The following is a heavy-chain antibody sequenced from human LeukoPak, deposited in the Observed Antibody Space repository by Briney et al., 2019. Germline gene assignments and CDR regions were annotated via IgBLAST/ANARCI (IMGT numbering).Heavy chain of an antibody. CDR1: GFTFYDYV. D-gene: IGHD2-2*01. CDR2: ISWNSGSI. Sequence: GGSLRLSCAASGFTFYDYVMHWVRHAPGKGREWVSGISWNSGSIGYADSVKGRFTISRDNAKNSLYLQMNSLRAEDTALYYCAKGGSEYQLLSAFDYWGQGTLVTVSS. CDR3: AKGGSEYQLLSAFDY. V-gene: IGHV3-9*01. J-gene: IGHJ4*02.